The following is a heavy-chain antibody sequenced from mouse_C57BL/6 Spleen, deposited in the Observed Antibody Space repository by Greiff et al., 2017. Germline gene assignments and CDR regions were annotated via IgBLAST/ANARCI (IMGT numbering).Heavy chain of an antibody. CDR1: GYAFSSSW. D-gene: IGHD1-1*01. J-gene: IGHJ1*03. CDR3: ARDGITTVVEGYFDV. CDR2: IYPGDGDT. Sequence: VQLQESGPELVKPGASVKISCKASGYAFSSSWMNWVKQRPGKGLEWIGRIYPGDGDTNYNGKFKGKATLTADKSSSTAYMQLSSLTSEDSAVYFCARDGITTVVEGYFDVWGTGTTVTVSS. V-gene: IGHV1-82*01.